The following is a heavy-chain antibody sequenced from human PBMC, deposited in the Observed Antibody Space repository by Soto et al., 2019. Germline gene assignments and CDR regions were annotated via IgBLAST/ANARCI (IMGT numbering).Heavy chain of an antibody. V-gene: IGHV3-30*03. J-gene: IGHJ4*02. CDR1: GFSFSSYG. Sequence: PGGSLRLSCAGSGFSFSSYGMHWVRQAPGKGLEWLAVISYEGNNKYHADSVKGRFTISRDNSKSTLYLQMISLGVEDTAIYYCAREPPSLRGEVDFWGQGTLVTVSS. CDR3: AREPPSLRGEVDF. CDR2: ISYEGNNK. D-gene: IGHD3-16*01.